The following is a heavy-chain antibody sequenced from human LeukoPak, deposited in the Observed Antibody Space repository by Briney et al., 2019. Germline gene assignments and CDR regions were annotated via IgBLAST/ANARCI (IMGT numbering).Heavy chain of an antibody. V-gene: IGHV4-4*02. CDR2: IYHSGST. CDR3: ASEPRYYYDSSGS. CDR1: GGSISSSNW. J-gene: IGHJ4*02. Sequence: SGTLSLTCAVSGGSISSSNWWSWVRQPPGKGLEWIGEIYHSGSTNYNPSLKSRVTISVDKSKNQFSLKLSSVTAADTAVYYCASEPRYYYDSSGSWGQGTLVTVSS. D-gene: IGHD3-22*01.